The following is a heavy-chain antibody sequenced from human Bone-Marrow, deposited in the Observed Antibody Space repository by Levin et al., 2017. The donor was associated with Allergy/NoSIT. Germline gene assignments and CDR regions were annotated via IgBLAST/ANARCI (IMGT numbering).Heavy chain of an antibody. V-gene: IGHV4-39*07. CDR3: ARSIYCSGGRCYRFDP. Sequence: SETLSLTCTVSGGSISSSSYYWGWIRQPPGKGLEWIGSIDYSGNTHYNPSLQSRVTILVDMSKNQFSLKLSSLTAADTAVYYWARSIYCSGGRCYRFDPWGQGTLVIVSS. CDR1: GGSISSSSYY. CDR2: IDYSGNT. D-gene: IGHD2-15*01. J-gene: IGHJ5*02.